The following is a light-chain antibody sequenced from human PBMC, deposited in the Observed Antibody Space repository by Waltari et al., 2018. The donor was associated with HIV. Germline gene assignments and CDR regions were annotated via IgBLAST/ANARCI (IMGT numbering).Light chain of an antibody. CDR3: TSYISGTSPV. V-gene: IGLV2-14*01. J-gene: IGLJ2*01. Sequence: QSALTQPASVSGSPGQSITISCDLNDNEYVSWYQRHPGKAPKVIIDEVTNRPSGLSNRFSGSKSGNTATLTISGLQPEDEADYFCTSYISGTSPVFGRGTRVTVL. CDR2: EVT. CDR1: DLNDNEY.